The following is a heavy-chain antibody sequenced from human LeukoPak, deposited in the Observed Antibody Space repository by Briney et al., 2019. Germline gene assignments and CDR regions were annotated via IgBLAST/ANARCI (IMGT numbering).Heavy chain of an antibody. V-gene: IGHV1-69*06. D-gene: IGHD3-3*01. Sequence: VASVKVSCKTSGGTFSNSGISWVRQAPGQGPEWMGGIIPVFGTPNYAQKFQGRLTITADTSTTTAYMELSSLKSDDTAVYYCARERLARFPYFDYWGQGTLVAVSS. CDR2: IIPVFGTP. CDR3: ARERLARFPYFDY. J-gene: IGHJ4*02. CDR1: GGTFSNSG.